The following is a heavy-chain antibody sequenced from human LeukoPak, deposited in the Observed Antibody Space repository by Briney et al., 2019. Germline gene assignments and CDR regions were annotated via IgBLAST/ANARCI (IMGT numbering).Heavy chain of an antibody. Sequence: GGSLRLSCAASGFTFSSYSMNWVRQAPGKGPEWVSAISGSGGSTYYADSVKGRFTISRDNSKNTLYLQMNSLRAEDTAVYYCARGTDGSGSYFPGIYYYGMDVWGQGTTVTVSS. D-gene: IGHD3-10*01. CDR2: ISGSGGST. V-gene: IGHV3-23*01. CDR3: ARGTDGSGSYFPGIYYYGMDV. J-gene: IGHJ6*02. CDR1: GFTFSSYS.